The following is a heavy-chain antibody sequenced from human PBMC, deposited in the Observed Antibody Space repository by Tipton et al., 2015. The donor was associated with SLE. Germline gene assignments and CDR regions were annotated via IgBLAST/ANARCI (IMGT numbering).Heavy chain of an antibody. J-gene: IGHJ2*01. D-gene: IGHD1-26*01. CDR3: ARDPIPVVGGYYWFFDL. Sequence: TLSLTCTVSGVSITTYYWTWIRQPPGKGLEWIGYIYHSGITNYNPSLRSRVTISVDTSKNQVSLKLTSVTAADTAMYYCARDPIPVVGGYYWFFDLWGRGTLVTVSS. V-gene: IGHV4-59*01. CDR1: GVSITTYY. CDR2: IYHSGIT.